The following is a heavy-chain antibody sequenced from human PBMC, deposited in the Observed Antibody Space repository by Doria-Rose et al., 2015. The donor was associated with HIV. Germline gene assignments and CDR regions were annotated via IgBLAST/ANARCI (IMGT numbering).Heavy chain of an antibody. J-gene: IGHJ4*02. CDR3: ARLAYGSGIYYTLDS. Sequence: VQLLETGPGLVVPSETLSLTCSVSGDSIREYYWTWIRQPPGKGLEWIGYVLHSGLTKYNPSLGIRFSISLDTSKNFFSLRLTSVTAADTAAYYCARLAYGSGIYYTLDSWGQGILVTVSS. V-gene: IGHV4-59*08. D-gene: IGHD3-10*01. CDR2: VLHSGLT. CDR1: GDSIREYY.